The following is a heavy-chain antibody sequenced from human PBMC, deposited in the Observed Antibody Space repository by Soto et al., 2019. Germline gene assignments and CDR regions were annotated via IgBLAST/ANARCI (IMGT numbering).Heavy chain of an antibody. Sequence: SQTLSLTCAISGDSVSSNSAAWNWIRQSPSRGLEWLGRTYYRSKWYNDYAVSVKSRITINPDTSKNQFSLQLNSVTPEDTAVYYCARGKEDYGIAAAGTEGYYFDYWGQGTLVTSPQ. V-gene: IGHV6-1*01. CDR1: GDSVSSNSAA. CDR2: TYYRSKWYN. J-gene: IGHJ4*02. CDR3: ARGKEDYGIAAAGTEGYYFDY. D-gene: IGHD6-13*01.